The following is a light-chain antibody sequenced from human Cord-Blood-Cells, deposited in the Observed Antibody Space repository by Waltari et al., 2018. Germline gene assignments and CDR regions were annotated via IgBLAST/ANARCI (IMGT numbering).Light chain of an antibody. J-gene: IGKJ2*01. CDR3: MQALQTPYT. CDR2: LGS. V-gene: IGKV2-28*01. CDR1: QSLLHSNGYNY. Sequence: DLVMTESPLSLPVTPGEPASISCRSSQSLLHSNGYNYLYWYLQKPGQSPQLLIYLGSNRSSGVPDRFRCSVSGTDFTLKISRVEAEDVGVYYCMQALQTPYTFGQGTKLEIK.